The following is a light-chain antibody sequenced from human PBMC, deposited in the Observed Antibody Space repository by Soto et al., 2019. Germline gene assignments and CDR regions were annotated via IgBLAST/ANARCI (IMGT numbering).Light chain of an antibody. V-gene: IGLV2-11*01. Sequence: QSVLTQPRSVSGSPGQSATLSCTGTSSDVGGYNYVTWYQQYPGKAPKVMIYDVKTRPSGVPDRFSGSKSGNTASLTISGLQAEDEADYYCCSYAGDYTFVFGTGTKLTVL. CDR3: CSYAGDYTFV. CDR2: DVK. J-gene: IGLJ1*01. CDR1: SSDVGGYNY.